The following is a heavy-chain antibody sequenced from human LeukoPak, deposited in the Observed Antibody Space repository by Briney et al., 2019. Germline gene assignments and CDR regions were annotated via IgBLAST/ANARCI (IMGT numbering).Heavy chain of an antibody. CDR1: GFTFSSYA. CDR3: AKESSYYDFWSGQTFDY. Sequence: GGSLRLSCAASGFTFSSYAMSWVRQAPGKGLEWVSAISGSGGSTYYADSVKGRFTISRDNSRNTLYLQMNSLRAEDTAVYYCAKESSYYDFWSGQTFDYWGQGTLVTVSS. V-gene: IGHV3-23*01. CDR2: ISGSGGST. D-gene: IGHD3-3*01. J-gene: IGHJ4*02.